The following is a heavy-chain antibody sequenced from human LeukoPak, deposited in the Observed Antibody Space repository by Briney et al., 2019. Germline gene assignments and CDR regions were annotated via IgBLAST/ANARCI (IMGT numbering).Heavy chain of an antibody. CDR1: GGTFSSYA. CDR3: ATGGYSYGNNY. CDR2: IIPIFGIA. Sequence: ASVKVSCKASGGTFSSYAISWVRQAPGQGLEWMGRIIPIFGIANCAQKFQGRVTIIADKSTSTAYMELSSLRSEDTAVYYCATGGYSYGNNYWGQGTLVTVSS. J-gene: IGHJ4*02. D-gene: IGHD5-18*01. V-gene: IGHV1-69*04.